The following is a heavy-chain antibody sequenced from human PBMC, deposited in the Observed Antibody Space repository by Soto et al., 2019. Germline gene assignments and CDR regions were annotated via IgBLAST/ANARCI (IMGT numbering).Heavy chain of an antibody. CDR2: INHSGST. CDR1: GGSFSGYS. V-gene: IGHV4-34*01. D-gene: IGHD2-2*01. J-gene: IGHJ4*02. CDR3: ASFNDQSEPASILY. Sequence: SETLSLTCAVYGGSFSGYSWTWIRQPPGTGLEWIGEINHSGSTNYNPSLKSRVTISVDTSKNQFSLKLTSVTAADTAVYYCASFNDQSEPASILYWGQGTLVTVSS.